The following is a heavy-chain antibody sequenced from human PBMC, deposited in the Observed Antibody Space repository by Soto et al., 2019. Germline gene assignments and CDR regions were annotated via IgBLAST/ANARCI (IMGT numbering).Heavy chain of an antibody. V-gene: IGHV2-5*02. Sequence: SRATLVKSPQPLTMTCSVSGFSLSTSAVAVGWIRRPPGKALEWLALIYWDDDKRYNPSLKIRLAITKDTSKNPVVLTKTNMDTVDTGTYYDA. CDR1: GFSLSTSAVA. CDR3: A. CDR2: IYWDDDK. J-gene: IGHJ3*01.